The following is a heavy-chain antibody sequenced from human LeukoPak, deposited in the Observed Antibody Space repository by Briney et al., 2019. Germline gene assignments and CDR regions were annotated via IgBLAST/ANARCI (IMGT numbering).Heavy chain of an antibody. Sequence: SVKVSCKASGGTFSSYAISWVRQAPGQGLEWMGGIIPIFGTANYAQKFQGRVTITADESTSTAYMELSSLRSEGTAVYYCARGGGYYYREYFQHWGQGTLVTVSS. J-gene: IGHJ1*01. D-gene: IGHD3-22*01. CDR2: IIPIFGTA. CDR1: GGTFSSYA. V-gene: IGHV1-69*01. CDR3: ARGGGYYYREYFQH.